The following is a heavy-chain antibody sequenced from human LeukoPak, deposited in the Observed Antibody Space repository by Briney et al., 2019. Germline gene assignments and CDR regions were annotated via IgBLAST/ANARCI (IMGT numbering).Heavy chain of an antibody. CDR2: ISYDGSNK. D-gene: IGHD3-10*01. Sequence: GGSLRLSCAASGFTFSRYGMHWVRQASGKGLEWVALISYDGSNKYYADSVKGRFTISRDNSKNTLYLQMKSLRPEDTAVYYCAKGDPYGSGSYPVDYWGQGTLVTVSS. J-gene: IGHJ4*02. CDR1: GFTFSRYG. V-gene: IGHV3-30*18. CDR3: AKGDPYGSGSYPVDY.